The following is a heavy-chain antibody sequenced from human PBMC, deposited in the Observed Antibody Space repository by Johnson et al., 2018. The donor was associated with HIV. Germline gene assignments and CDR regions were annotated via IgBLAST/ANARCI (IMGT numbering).Heavy chain of an antibody. V-gene: IGHV3-30*02. CDR2: IRSDGSNK. CDR1: GFTFSNYG. CDR3: AKVPSAVWFGEVI. Sequence: QVQLVESGGGVVQPGTSLRLSCAASGFTFSNYGMHWVRQAPGKGLEGVAFIRSDGSNKYYGDSVKGRFTISRDNSKNTLYLQMMSLRTEETDVYFCAKVPSAVWFGEVICGQGTMVTVSS. J-gene: IGHJ3*02. D-gene: IGHD3-10*01.